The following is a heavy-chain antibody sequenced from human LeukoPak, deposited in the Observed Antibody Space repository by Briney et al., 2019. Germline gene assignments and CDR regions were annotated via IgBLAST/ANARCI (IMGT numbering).Heavy chain of an antibody. V-gene: IGHV3-15*01. D-gene: IGHD3-3*01. Sequence: GSLRLSCAASGFTFSNAWMSWVRQAPGKGLEWVGRIKSKTDGGTTDYAAPVKGRFTISRDNAKNTLYLQMNSLRAEDTAVYYCAKTQLRFLEWLFDYWGQGTLVTVSS. CDR1: GFTFSNAW. J-gene: IGHJ4*02. CDR2: IKSKTDGGTT. CDR3: AKTQLRFLEWLFDY.